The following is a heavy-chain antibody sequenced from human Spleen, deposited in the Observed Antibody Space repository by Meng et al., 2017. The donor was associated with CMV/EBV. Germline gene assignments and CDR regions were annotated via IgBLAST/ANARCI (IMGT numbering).Heavy chain of an antibody. CDR3: ARHIAAGGGWYFDL. D-gene: IGHD6-13*01. CDR2: IYPGDSDT. V-gene: IGHV5-51*01. CDR1: GYSFTSYW. Sequence: GGSLRLSCKGSGYSFTSYWIGWVRQMPGKGLEWMGIIYPGDSDTRYSPSFQGHVTTSADKSISTAYLQWSSLKASDTAIYYCARHIAAGGGWYFDLWGRGTLVTVSS. J-gene: IGHJ2*01.